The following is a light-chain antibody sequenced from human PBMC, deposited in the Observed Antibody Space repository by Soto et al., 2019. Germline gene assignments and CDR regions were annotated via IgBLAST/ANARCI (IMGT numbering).Light chain of an antibody. CDR2: AAS. Sequence: DIQMTQSPSSLSTSVGDRVTITCRASQSISSYLNWYQQKPGKAPKLLIFAASSLQSGVPSRFSGSGSVTDFTLTISSLQPEDFATYYCQQGHSNPITLGQGTRLEIK. J-gene: IGKJ5*01. CDR1: QSISSY. CDR3: QQGHSNPIT. V-gene: IGKV1-39*01.